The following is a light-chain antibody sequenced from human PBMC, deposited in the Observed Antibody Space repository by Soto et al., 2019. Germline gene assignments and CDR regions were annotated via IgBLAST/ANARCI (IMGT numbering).Light chain of an antibody. V-gene: IGLV2-14*01. CDR2: EVS. Sequence: QSALTQPASVSGSPGQSITISCTGTSSDVGGYNYVSWYQQHPGKAPKLRIYEVSNRPSGVSNRFSCSKSGNTASLTISGLQAEDEADYYCSSYTSSSTRVFGTGTKLTVL. J-gene: IGLJ1*01. CDR1: SSDVGGYNY. CDR3: SSYTSSSTRV.